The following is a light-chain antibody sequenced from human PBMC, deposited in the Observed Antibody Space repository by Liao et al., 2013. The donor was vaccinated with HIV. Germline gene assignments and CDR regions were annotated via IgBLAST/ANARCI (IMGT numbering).Light chain of an antibody. CDR1: SIGSKS. Sequence: SYVLTQSPSTSVAPGKTATITCGGDSIGSKSVHWYQQKPGQSPVLVIHQDTKRPSGIPERFSGSNSGNTATLTISGTQAMDEADYYCQAWDSSTAVFGGGTKLTVL. CDR2: QDT. V-gene: IGLV3-1*01. CDR3: QAWDSSTAV. J-gene: IGLJ3*02.